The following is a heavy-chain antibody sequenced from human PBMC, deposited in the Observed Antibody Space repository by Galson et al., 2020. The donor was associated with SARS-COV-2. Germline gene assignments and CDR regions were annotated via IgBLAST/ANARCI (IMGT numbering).Heavy chain of an antibody. J-gene: IGHJ6*02. Sequence: GESLKISCAASGFTFSSYGMHWVRQAPGKGLEWVAVIWYDGSNKYYADSVKGRFTISRDNSKNTLYLQMNSLRAEDTAVYYCARAHWDGDYVDYYYGMDVWGQGTRSPSP. CDR3: ARAHWDGDYVDYYYGMDV. CDR2: IWYDGSNK. V-gene: IGHV3-33*01. CDR1: GFTFSSYG. D-gene: IGHD4-17*01.